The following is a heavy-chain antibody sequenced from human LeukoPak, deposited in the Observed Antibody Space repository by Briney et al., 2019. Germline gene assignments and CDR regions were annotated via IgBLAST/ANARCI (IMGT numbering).Heavy chain of an antibody. CDR1: GYTFTSYD. V-gene: IGHV1-69*05. CDR2: IIPIFGTA. CDR3: ARVSVPADQWGYYYYMDV. Sequence: GASVKVSCKASGYTFTSYDISWVRQAPGQGLEWMGGIIPIFGTANYAQKFQGRVTITTDESTSTAYMELSSLRSEDTAVYYCARVSVPADQWGYYYYMDVWGKGTTVTVSS. D-gene: IGHD2-2*01. J-gene: IGHJ6*03.